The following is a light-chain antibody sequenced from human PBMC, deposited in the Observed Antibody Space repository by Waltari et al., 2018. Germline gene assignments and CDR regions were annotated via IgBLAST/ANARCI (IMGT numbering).Light chain of an antibody. V-gene: IGLV2-11*01. Sequence: QSALTQPRSVSGSPGQPVPIPCTGTSSDVGGYNYVAWYQQHPGKAPKLMIYDVSKRPSGVPDRFSGSKAGNTASLTISGLQAEDEADYYCCSYAGSPWVFGGGTKLTVL. CDR1: SSDVGGYNY. CDR3: CSYAGSPWV. J-gene: IGLJ3*02. CDR2: DVS.